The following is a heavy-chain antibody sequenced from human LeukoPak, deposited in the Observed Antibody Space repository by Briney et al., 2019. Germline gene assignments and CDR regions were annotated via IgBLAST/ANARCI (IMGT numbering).Heavy chain of an antibody. J-gene: IGHJ5*02. Sequence: SETLSLTCTVSGYSISSGYYWGWIRQPPGKGLEWIGSIYHSGSTYYNPSLKSRVTISVDTSKNQFSLKLSSVTAADTAVYYCARDLYSSRRGFDPWGQGTLVTVSS. CDR3: ARDLYSSRRGFDP. V-gene: IGHV4-38-2*02. D-gene: IGHD6-13*01. CDR1: GYSISSGYY. CDR2: IYHSGST.